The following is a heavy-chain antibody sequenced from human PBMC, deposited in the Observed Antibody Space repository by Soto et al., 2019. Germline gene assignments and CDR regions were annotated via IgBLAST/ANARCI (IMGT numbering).Heavy chain of an antibody. V-gene: IGHV4-4*02. CDR1: GGSISSSNW. J-gene: IGHJ6*01. CDR3: ARVSGSYYYGMDV. D-gene: IGHD1-26*01. Sequence: SETLSLTCAVSGGSISSSNWWSWVRQPAGKGLEWIGEIYHSGSTNYNPSLKSRVTISVDKSKNRFSLKLSSVTAADTAVYYCARVSGSYYYGMDVWGQGTTVTVSS. CDR2: IYHSGST.